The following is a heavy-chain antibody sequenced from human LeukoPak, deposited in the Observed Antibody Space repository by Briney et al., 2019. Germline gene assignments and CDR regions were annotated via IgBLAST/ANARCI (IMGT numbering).Heavy chain of an antibody. J-gene: IGHJ3*02. Sequence: WVSAYNGNTNYAQKLQGRVTMTTDTSTSTAYMELRSLRSDDTAVYYCARPNTAMVIGAFDIWGQGTMVTVSS. CDR3: ARPNTAMVIGAFDI. V-gene: IGHV1-18*01. CDR2: VSAYNGNT. D-gene: IGHD5-18*01.